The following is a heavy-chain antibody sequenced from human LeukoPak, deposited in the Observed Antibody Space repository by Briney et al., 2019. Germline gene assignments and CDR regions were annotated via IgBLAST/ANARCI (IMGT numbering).Heavy chain of an antibody. V-gene: IGHV4-59*12. D-gene: IGHD3-22*01. CDR2: LYYTGST. Sequence: SETLSLTCTVFGGSIRSDYWSWIRQPPGKGLEWIGYLYYTGSTNYNPSLKSRVTISVDTSKNQFSLKLSSVTAADTAVYYCARGSHSSGYYYDYWGQGTLVTVSS. CDR3: ARGSHSSGYYYDY. CDR1: GGSIRSDY. J-gene: IGHJ4*02.